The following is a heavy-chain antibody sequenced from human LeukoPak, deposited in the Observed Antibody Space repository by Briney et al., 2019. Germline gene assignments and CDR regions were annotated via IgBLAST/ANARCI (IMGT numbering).Heavy chain of an antibody. Sequence: SETLSLTCTVSGGSISSSSYYWGSIRQPPGKGLEWIGSIYYSGSTYYNPSLKSRVTISVDTSKNQFSLKLSSVTAADTAVYYCARLDSGIAAASDYWGQGTLVTVSS. CDR2: IYYSGST. D-gene: IGHD6-13*01. J-gene: IGHJ4*02. CDR1: GGSISSSSYY. CDR3: ARLDSGIAAASDY. V-gene: IGHV4-39*01.